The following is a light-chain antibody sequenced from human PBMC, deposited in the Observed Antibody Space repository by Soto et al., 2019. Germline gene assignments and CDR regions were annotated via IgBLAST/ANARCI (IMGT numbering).Light chain of an antibody. Sequence: EIVMTQSPATLSVSPGERATLSCRANQTVYSNLAWYQQKPGQAPRLLIYGASSRATGIPARFSGSGSGTEFTLTISSLQSEDFAVYYCQQDDKWPLTFGGGTKVEIK. J-gene: IGKJ4*01. CDR3: QQDDKWPLT. V-gene: IGKV3-15*01. CDR1: QTVYSN. CDR2: GAS.